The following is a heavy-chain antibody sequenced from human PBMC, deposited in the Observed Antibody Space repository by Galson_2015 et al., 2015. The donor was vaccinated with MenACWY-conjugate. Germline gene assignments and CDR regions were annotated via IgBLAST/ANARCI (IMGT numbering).Heavy chain of an antibody. CDR1: GVIFSRSE. CDR2: NRWSGNTI. J-gene: IGHJ1*01. D-gene: IGHD3-22*01. V-gene: IGHV3-48*03. CDR3: ARGVYDSSGYYFP. Sequence: APRLPHGSSGVIFSRSEQNRGGPAPANGREWESYNRWSGNTIYYADSVKGRFTISRDNAKNPLYLQMNSLRAEDTAVYYCARGVYDSSGYYFPWGQGTLVTVSS.